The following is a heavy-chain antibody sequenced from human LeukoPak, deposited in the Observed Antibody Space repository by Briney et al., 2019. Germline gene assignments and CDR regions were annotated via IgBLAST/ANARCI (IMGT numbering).Heavy chain of an antibody. Sequence: SETLSLTCTVSGVSISSTSLYWGWIRQPPGKGLEWIGSISYSVGTYYNPSLKSRVTISVDTSKNQFSLKLSSLAAADTAVYYCAREAGSYSYYFDYWGQGTLVTVSS. D-gene: IGHD3-10*01. CDR3: AREAGSYSYYFDY. CDR1: GVSISSTSLY. CDR2: ISYSVGT. J-gene: IGHJ4*02. V-gene: IGHV4-39*07.